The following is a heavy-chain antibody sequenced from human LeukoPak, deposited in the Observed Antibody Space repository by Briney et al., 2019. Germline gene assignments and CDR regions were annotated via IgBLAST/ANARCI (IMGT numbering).Heavy chain of an antibody. Sequence: SETLSLTCTVSGGSISSYYWSWIRQPPGKGLEWIGYIYYSGSTYYNPSLKSRVTISVDTSKNQFSLKLSSVTAADTAVYYCARIPAAIPYWYFDLWGRGTLVTVSS. J-gene: IGHJ2*01. V-gene: IGHV4-30-4*08. CDR3: ARIPAAIPYWYFDL. CDR2: IYYSGST. CDR1: GGSISSYY. D-gene: IGHD2-2*01.